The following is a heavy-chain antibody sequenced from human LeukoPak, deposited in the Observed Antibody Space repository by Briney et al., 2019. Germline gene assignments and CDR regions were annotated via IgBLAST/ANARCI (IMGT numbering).Heavy chain of an antibody. Sequence: SQTLSLTCTVSGGSISSGGYYWSWIRQHPGKGLECIGYIYYSGSTYYNPSLKSRVTISVDTSKNQFSLKLSSVTAADTAVYYCARDPYYYDSSGYVLSGMDVWGQGTTVTVSS. D-gene: IGHD3-22*01. CDR2: IYYSGST. CDR1: GGSISSGGYY. V-gene: IGHV4-31*03. CDR3: ARDPYYYDSSGYVLSGMDV. J-gene: IGHJ6*02.